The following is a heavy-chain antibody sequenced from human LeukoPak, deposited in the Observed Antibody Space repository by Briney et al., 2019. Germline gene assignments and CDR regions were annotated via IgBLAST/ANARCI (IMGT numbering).Heavy chain of an antibody. CDR2: ISPDGINK. CDR3: ARDWKESHSPYYMDI. CDR1: GFTFDAFG. J-gene: IGHJ6*03. V-gene: IGHV3-33*05. D-gene: IGHD1-1*01. Sequence: GGSLRLSCAASGFTFDAFGMQWVRQAPGKGLEWVAFISPDGINKKYADSVKGRYTISRDNSEETLYLQVHDLRVEDTGVYICARDWKESHSPYYMDIWGRGTTVIVSS.